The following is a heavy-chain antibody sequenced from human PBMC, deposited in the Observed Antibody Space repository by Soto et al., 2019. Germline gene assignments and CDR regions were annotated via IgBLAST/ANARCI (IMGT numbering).Heavy chain of an antibody. CDR2: ISYDGSNK. Sequence: PGGSLRLSCAASGFTFSSYAMHWVRQAPGKGLEWVAVISYDGSNKYYADSVKGRFTISRDNSKNTLYLQMNSLRAEDTAVYYCARDVAARPPYYYYGMDVWGQGTTVTVSS. CDR3: ARDVAARPPYYYYGMDV. V-gene: IGHV3-30-3*01. CDR1: GFTFSSYA. D-gene: IGHD6-6*01. J-gene: IGHJ6*02.